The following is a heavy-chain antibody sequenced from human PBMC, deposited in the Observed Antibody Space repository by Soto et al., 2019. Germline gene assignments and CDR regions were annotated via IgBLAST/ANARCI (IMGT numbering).Heavy chain of an antibody. D-gene: IGHD3-22*01. Sequence: GGSLRLSCAASGFTFSNYGMHWVRQAPGKGLEWAASISCDGSNTYYADSVKGRFTISRDNSKNTLYLQMNSLRAEDTVVFYCAKDQGYYYDGSGYYPESAFDIWGQGTMVTVSS. J-gene: IGHJ3*02. CDR2: ISCDGSNT. V-gene: IGHV3-30*18. CDR3: AKDQGYYYDGSGYYPESAFDI. CDR1: GFTFSNYG.